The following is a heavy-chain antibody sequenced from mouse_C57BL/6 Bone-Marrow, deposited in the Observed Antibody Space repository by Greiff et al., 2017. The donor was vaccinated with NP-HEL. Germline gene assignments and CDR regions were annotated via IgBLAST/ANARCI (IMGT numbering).Heavy chain of an antibody. CDR2: IDPSDSYT. J-gene: IGHJ4*01. V-gene: IGHV1-50*01. CDR3: AGNYGYYAMDY. Sequence: VKLQQPGAELVKPGASVKLSCKASGYTFTSYWMQWVKQRPGQGLEWIGEIDPSDSYTNYNQKFKGKATLTVDTSSSTAYMQLSSLTSEDSAVYYCAGNYGYYAMDYWGQGTSVTVSS. CDR1: GYTFTSYW. D-gene: IGHD2-1*01.